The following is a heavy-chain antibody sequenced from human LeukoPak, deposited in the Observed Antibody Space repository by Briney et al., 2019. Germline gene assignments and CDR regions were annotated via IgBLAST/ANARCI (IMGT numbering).Heavy chain of an antibody. D-gene: IGHD6-19*01. J-gene: IGHJ4*02. Sequence: GASVKVSCKSFGYTFASYGIIWVRQAPGQGLEWMGWISSYNGNTNYAQKLQGRVTMTTDTSTSTAYMELRSLRSDDTAVYYCARVWGDSSGWNYRLDYWGQGTLVTVSS. CDR1: GYTFASYG. CDR2: ISSYNGNT. CDR3: ARVWGDSSGWNYRLDY. V-gene: IGHV1-18*01.